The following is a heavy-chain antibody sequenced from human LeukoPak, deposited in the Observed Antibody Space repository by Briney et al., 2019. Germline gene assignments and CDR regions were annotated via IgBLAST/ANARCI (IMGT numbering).Heavy chain of an antibody. CDR3: ARDGFEVGSYGYDVDY. J-gene: IGHJ4*02. Sequence: GGALRISCAASGFTFSSYSMNWGRQAPGEGLEWVFSLSCSSSYIYYADSVKGRFTISRDNAKNSLYLQMNSLRAEDTAVYYCARDGFEVGSYGYDVDYWGQGTLVTVSS. CDR2: LSCSSSYI. D-gene: IGHD5-18*01. V-gene: IGHV3-21*01. CDR1: GFTFSSYS.